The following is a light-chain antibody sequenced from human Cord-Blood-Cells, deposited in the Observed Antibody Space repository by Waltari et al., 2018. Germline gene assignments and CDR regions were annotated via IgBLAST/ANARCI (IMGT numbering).Light chain of an antibody. J-gene: IGKJ5*01. CDR2: GAS. Sequence: EILLTQSPGTLSLSPVERATLSCRASQSVSSSYLAWYQQKPGQAPRLLIYGASSRATGIPDRFSGSGSGTDFTLTISRLEPEDFAVYYCQQYGSSPPITFGQGTRLEIK. CDR1: QSVSSSY. V-gene: IGKV3-20*01. CDR3: QQYGSSPPIT.